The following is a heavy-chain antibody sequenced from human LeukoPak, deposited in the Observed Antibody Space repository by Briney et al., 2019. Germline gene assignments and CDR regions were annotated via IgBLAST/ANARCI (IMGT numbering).Heavy chain of an antibody. CDR2: IKQDGSEE. V-gene: IGHV3-7*01. CDR3: AELGITMIGGV. Sequence: GGSLRLSCAASGFTFSSYWMSWVRQAPGKGLKWVANIKQDGSEENYVDSVKGRFTISRDNAKNSLYLQMNSLRAEDTAVYYCAELGITMIGGVWGKGTTVTISS. J-gene: IGHJ6*04. CDR1: GFTFSSYW. D-gene: IGHD3-10*02.